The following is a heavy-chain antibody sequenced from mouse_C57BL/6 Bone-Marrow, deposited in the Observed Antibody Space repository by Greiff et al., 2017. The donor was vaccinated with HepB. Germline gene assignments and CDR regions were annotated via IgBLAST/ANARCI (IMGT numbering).Heavy chain of an antibody. CDR3: TRDNTMITPYWYFDV. V-gene: IGHV5-9-1*02. CDR2: ISSGGDYI. J-gene: IGHJ1*03. D-gene: IGHD2-4*01. CDR1: GFTFSSYA. Sequence: EVKLMESGEGLVKPGGSLKLSCAASGFTFSSYAMSWVRQTPAKRLEWVAYISSGGDYIYYADTVKGRFTISRDNARNTLYLQMSSLKSEDTAMYYCTRDNTMITPYWYFDVWGTGTTVTVSS.